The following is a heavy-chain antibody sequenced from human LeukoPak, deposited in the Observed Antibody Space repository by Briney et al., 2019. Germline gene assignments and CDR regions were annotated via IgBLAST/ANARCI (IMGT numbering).Heavy chain of an antibody. Sequence: GGSLRLSCAASGFTFSTFAMIWVRQPPGKGLEWVSSIFPSGGEIHYADSVRGRFTISRDNSKSTLSLQMNGLRAEDTAVYYCAKRIQSAMATGYWGQGTLVTVSS. J-gene: IGHJ4*02. CDR1: GFTFSTFA. CDR3: AKRIQSAMATGY. CDR2: IFPSGGEI. V-gene: IGHV3-23*01. D-gene: IGHD5-18*01.